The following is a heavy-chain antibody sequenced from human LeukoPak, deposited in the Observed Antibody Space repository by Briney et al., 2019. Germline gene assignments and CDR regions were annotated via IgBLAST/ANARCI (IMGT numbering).Heavy chain of an antibody. Sequence: GGSLRLSCAASGFTFSNYDMHWVRQATGKGLEWVSNIGTAGATYYPGSVKGRFTISRENAKNSLYLQMNSLRAEDTAVYSCARDKTRGLGYSYSKSGNYFDYWGQGTLVTVSS. J-gene: IGHJ4*02. CDR1: GFTFSNYD. CDR3: ARDKTRGLGYSYSKSGNYFDY. D-gene: IGHD5-18*01. CDR2: IGTAGAT. V-gene: IGHV3-13*01.